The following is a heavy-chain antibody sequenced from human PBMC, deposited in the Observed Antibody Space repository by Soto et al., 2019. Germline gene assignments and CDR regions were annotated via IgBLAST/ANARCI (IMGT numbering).Heavy chain of an antibody. CDR2: MNPNSGNT. Sequence: ASVKVSCKASGYTFTSYDINWVRQATGQGLEWMGWMNPNSGNTGYAQKFQGRVTMTRNTSISTAYMELSSLRSEDTAVYYCAPLSVSLSGPYGIHVWGQGTTVTVSS. CDR1: GYTFTSYD. J-gene: IGHJ6*02. D-gene: IGHD2-15*01. V-gene: IGHV1-8*02. CDR3: APLSVSLSGPYGIHV.